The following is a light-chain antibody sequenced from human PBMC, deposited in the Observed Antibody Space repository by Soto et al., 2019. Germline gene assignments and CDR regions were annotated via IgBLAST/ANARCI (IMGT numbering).Light chain of an antibody. Sequence: ETVLTQSPGTLSLSPGERATLSCRASQTVRNSYVAWYQHKPGQAPRVLIHAAYSRTTGIPDRFSGSGSGTEFTLIISRLEPEDFAVYYCQQYGNSPWTFGQGTKVEI. CDR2: AAY. CDR3: QQYGNSPWT. J-gene: IGKJ1*01. CDR1: QTVRNSY. V-gene: IGKV3-20*01.